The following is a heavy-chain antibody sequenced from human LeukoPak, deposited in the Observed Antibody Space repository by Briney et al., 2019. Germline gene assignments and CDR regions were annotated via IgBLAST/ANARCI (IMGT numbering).Heavy chain of an antibody. CDR3: ARGGGYYFDH. J-gene: IGHJ4*02. CDR2: VKQEGSEK. V-gene: IGHV3-7*01. D-gene: IGHD5-24*01. CDR1: GFTFSNYW. Sequence: GGSLRLSCAASGFTFSNYWMSWVRQAPGKGLEWVANVKQEGSEKYYVDSVEGRFTISRDNAKNSLYLQMNSLRAEDTAVYYCARGGGYYFDHLGQGTLVTVSS.